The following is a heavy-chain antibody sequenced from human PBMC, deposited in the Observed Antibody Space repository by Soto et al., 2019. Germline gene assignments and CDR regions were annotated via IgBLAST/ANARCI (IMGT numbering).Heavy chain of an antibody. CDR3: ARDRYYYDSSGYLYWYFDL. V-gene: IGHV3-13*01. J-gene: IGHJ2*01. D-gene: IGHD3-22*01. CDR1: GFTFSRYD. CDR2: IGTAGDT. Sequence: EVQLVESGGGLVQPGGSQRLSCAASGFTFSRYDMHWVRQATGKGLEWVSAIGTAGDTYYPGSVKGRFTISRENAKNSLYLQMNSLRAGDTAVYYCARDRYYYDSSGYLYWYFDLWGRGTLVTVSS.